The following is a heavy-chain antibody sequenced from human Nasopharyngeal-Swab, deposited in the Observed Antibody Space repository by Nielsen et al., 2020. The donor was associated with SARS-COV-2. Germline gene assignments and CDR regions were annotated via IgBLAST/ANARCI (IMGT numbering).Heavy chain of an antibody. CDR2: INYNGNT. V-gene: IGHV4-39*01. D-gene: IGHD6-13*01. CDR3: VRSSNWYYFDF. CDR1: GDSIAYNTFY. J-gene: IGHJ4*02. Sequence: SETLSLTCTVSGDSIAYNTFYWGWIRQPPGMGLEWLGNINYNGNTYQNPSLKSRLTISVGKSKTQFSLQLSSVTAADTAVYYCVRSSNWYYFDFWDQGTQVTVSS.